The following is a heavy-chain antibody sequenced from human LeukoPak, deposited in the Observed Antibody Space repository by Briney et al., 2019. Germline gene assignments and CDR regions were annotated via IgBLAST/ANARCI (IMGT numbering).Heavy chain of an antibody. Sequence: GASVKVSCKASGYTFTSYDINWVRQATGQGLEWMGWMNPNSGNTGYAQKFQGRVTMTRNTSISTAYMELGSLRSEDTAVYYCARGRVGATLFDYWGQGTLVTVSS. D-gene: IGHD1-26*01. CDR1: GYTFTSYD. V-gene: IGHV1-8*01. CDR2: MNPNSGNT. J-gene: IGHJ4*02. CDR3: ARGRVGATLFDY.